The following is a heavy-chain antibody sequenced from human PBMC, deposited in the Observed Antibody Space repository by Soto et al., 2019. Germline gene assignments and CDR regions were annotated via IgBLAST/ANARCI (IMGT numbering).Heavy chain of an antibody. Sequence: GGSLRLSCAASGFTFSSYSMNWVRQAPGKGLEWVSSISSSSSYIYYADSVKGRFTISRDNAKNSLYLQMNSLRAEDTAVYYCARDPGAPAYYYYMDVWGKGTTVTVSS. J-gene: IGHJ6*03. D-gene: IGHD2-15*01. CDR2: ISSSSSYI. CDR3: ARDPGAPAYYYYMDV. CDR1: GFTFSSYS. V-gene: IGHV3-21*01.